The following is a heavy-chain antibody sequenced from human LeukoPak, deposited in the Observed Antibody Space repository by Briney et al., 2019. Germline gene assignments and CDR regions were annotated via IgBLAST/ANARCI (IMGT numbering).Heavy chain of an antibody. D-gene: IGHD5-24*01. CDR3: ARGMDGYNSDAFDI. Sequence: ASVKVSCKASGGTFSSYAISWVRQAPGQGLEWMGGTIPILVTANYAQKFQGRVTITADESTSTAYMELSSLRSEDTAVYYCARGMDGYNSDAFDIWGQGTMVTVSS. J-gene: IGHJ3*02. CDR2: TIPILVTA. CDR1: GGTFSSYA. V-gene: IGHV1-69*13.